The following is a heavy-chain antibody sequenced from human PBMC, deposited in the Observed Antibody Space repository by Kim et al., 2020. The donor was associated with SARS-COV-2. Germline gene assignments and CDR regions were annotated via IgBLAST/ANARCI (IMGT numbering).Heavy chain of an antibody. V-gene: IGHV3-30*18. D-gene: IGHD6-19*01. CDR2: ISYDGSNK. CDR1: GFTFSSYG. Sequence: GGSLRLSCAASGFTFSSYGMHWVRQAPGKGLEWVAVISYDGSNKNYADSVKGRFTISRDNSKNTLYLQMNSLRAEDTAVYYCAKELPLGYSSGWSYYYYGMDVWGQGTTVTVSS. CDR3: AKELPLGYSSGWSYYYYGMDV. J-gene: IGHJ6*02.